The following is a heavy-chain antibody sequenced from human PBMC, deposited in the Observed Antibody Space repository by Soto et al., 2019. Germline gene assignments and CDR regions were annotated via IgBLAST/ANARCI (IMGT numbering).Heavy chain of an antibody. Sequence: QITLKESGPTLVKPTQTLTLTCTFSAFSLGTGGVGVGWIRQPPGKALEWLALIYWDDDKRYSPSLRSRLTIPKDTAKRXVXLXMXXMDPVDTATYYCIQSRCGGDCLQSYASYYYYGMDVWGQGTTVTVSS. D-gene: IGHD2-21*02. CDR2: IYWDDDK. CDR3: IQSRCGGDCLQSYASYYYYGMDV. V-gene: IGHV2-5*02. J-gene: IGHJ6*02. CDR1: AFSLGTGGVG.